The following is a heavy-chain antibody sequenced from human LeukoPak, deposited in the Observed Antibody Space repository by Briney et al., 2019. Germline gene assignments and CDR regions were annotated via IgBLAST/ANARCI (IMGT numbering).Heavy chain of an antibody. D-gene: IGHD3-22*01. CDR1: GFTFSSYS. CDR2: ISSSSSYI. Sequence: SGGSLRLSCAASGFTFSSYSMNWVRQAPGKGLEWVSSISSSSSYIYYADSVKGRFTISRDNAKNSLYLQMNSLTAEDTAVYYCAREQNYYDSSGYRNWFDPCGQGTLVTFSS. J-gene: IGHJ5*02. CDR3: AREQNYYDSSGYRNWFDP. V-gene: IGHV3-21*01.